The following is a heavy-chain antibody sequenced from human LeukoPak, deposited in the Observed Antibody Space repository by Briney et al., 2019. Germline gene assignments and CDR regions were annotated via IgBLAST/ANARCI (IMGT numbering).Heavy chain of an antibody. D-gene: IGHD3-16*02. V-gene: IGHV4-59*01. CDR2: IYYSGST. CDR3: ARDSFRDYVWGSYRYTEGAFDI. Sequence: SETLSLTCTVSGGSLSSYYWSWIRQPPGKGLEWIGYIYYSGSTNYNPSLKSRVTISVDTSKNQFSLKLSSVTAADTAVYYCARDSFRDYVWGSYRYTEGAFDIWGQGTMVTVSS. J-gene: IGHJ3*02. CDR1: GGSLSSYY.